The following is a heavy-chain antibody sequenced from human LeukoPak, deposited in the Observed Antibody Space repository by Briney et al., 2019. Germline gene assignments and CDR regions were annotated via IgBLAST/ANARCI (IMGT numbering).Heavy chain of an antibody. CDR3: ARDLISEYSRSHSHFDP. CDR2: IYCGSTSCGST. J-gene: IGHJ5*02. Sequence: SETLSLTCTVSGASIFGQYWSWIRRPPGKGLEWIGYIYCGSTSCGSTSYNPSLKSRVTISVDKNQLSLRLTSVTAAETAVYYCARDLISEYSRSHSHFDPWGQGTLVTVSS. V-gene: IGHV4-59*11. CDR1: GASIFGQY. D-gene: IGHD5-12*01.